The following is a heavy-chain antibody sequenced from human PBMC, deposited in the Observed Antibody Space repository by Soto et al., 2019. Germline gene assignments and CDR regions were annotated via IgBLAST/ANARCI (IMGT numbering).Heavy chain of an antibody. D-gene: IGHD1-26*01. CDR3: TRGEWELSY. CDR2: MNPNSGNT. V-gene: IGHV1-8*01. Sequence: QVQLVQSGAEVKKPGASVKVSCKPSGYTFTTYDINWVRQATGQGLEWMGWMNPNSGNTGFAQKFQGRVTMTRNTSISTAYMELNSLTSEDTAVYYCTRGEWELSYWGQGTLVTVSS. CDR1: GYTFTTYD. J-gene: IGHJ4*02.